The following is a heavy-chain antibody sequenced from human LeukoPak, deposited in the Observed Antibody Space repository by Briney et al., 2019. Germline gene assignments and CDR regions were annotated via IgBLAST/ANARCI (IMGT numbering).Heavy chain of an antibody. J-gene: IGHJ4*02. CDR1: GFTFSSYS. Sequence: GGSLRLSCAASGFTFSSYSMNWVRQAPGKGLEWVSSISSSSSYIYYADSVKGRFTISRDNAENSLYLQMDSLRAEDTAVYCCARDSSGWYREYYFDYWGQGTLVTVSS. D-gene: IGHD6-19*01. CDR2: ISSSSSYI. CDR3: ARDSSGWYREYYFDY. V-gene: IGHV3-21*01.